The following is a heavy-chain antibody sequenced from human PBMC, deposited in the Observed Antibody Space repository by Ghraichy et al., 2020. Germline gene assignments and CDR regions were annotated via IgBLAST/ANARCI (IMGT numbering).Heavy chain of an antibody. V-gene: IGHV5-51*01. CDR1: GYSFTSYW. J-gene: IGHJ4*02. CDR3: ARLKPNDYGGNEFSS. CDR2: IYPGDSDT. Sequence: ESLNISCKGSGYSFTSYWIGWVRQMPGKGLEWMGIIYPGDSDTRYSPSFQGQVTISADKSISTAYLQWSSLKASDTAMYYCARLKPNDYGGNEFSSWGQGTLVTVSS. D-gene: IGHD4-23*01.